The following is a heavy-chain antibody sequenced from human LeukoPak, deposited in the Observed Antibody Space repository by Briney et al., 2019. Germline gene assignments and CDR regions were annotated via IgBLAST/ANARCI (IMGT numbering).Heavy chain of an antibody. CDR1: GGSISSGSYY. CDR3: ARTNPWELKYYFAY. V-gene: IGHV4-61*10. J-gene: IGHJ4*02. D-gene: IGHD1-7*01. CDR2: IYRSGST. Sequence: SETLSLTCTVSGGSISSGSYYWSWIRQPAGKRLECIGHIYRSGSTNYNPSLKSRVTISGDTSKNQFSVQLSSVPAADTAVYYCARTNPWELKYYFAYWGQGTLVAVSS.